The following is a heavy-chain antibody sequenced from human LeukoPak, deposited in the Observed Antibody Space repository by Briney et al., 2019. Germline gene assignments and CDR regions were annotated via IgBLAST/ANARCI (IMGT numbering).Heavy chain of an antibody. Sequence: PGGSLRLSCAASGFIFSNYAMTWVRQAPGKGLKWVSSISDSGDGTHYEDSVKGRFTISRDNSKNTLYLQMNSLRAEDTAVYYCAKGYILTGFDYWGQGTLVTVSS. CDR1: GFIFSNYA. CDR2: ISDSGDGT. D-gene: IGHD3-9*01. J-gene: IGHJ4*02. V-gene: IGHV3-23*01. CDR3: AKGYILTGFDY.